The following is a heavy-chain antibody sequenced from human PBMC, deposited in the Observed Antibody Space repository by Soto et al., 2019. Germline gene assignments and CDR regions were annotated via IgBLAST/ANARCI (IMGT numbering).Heavy chain of an antibody. CDR3: AHSPMIPSYGDYGSVRNYFDY. V-gene: IGHV2-5*02. D-gene: IGHD4-17*01. CDR1: GFSLSTSGVG. J-gene: IGHJ4*02. CDR2: IYWDDDK. Sequence: SGPTLVKPTQTLTLTCTFSGFSLSTSGVGVGWIRQPPGKALEWLALIYWDDDKRYSPYLKSRLTITKDPSKTQVVLKMTNMDPVDTATYYCAHSPMIPSYGDYGSVRNYFDYWGQGTLVTVSS.